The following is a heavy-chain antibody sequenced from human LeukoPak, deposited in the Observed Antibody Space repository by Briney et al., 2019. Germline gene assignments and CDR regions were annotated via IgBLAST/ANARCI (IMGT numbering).Heavy chain of an antibody. Sequence: GGSLRLSCAASGFTFSSYAMHWVRQAPGKGLEWVAVMSYDGSNKYYADSVKGRFTISRDNSKNTLYLQMNSLRAEDTAVYYCARDSSEGVYYFDYWGQGTLVTVSS. J-gene: IGHJ4*02. D-gene: IGHD2-8*01. V-gene: IGHV3-30-3*01. CDR2: MSYDGSNK. CDR1: GFTFSSYA. CDR3: ARDSSEGVYYFDY.